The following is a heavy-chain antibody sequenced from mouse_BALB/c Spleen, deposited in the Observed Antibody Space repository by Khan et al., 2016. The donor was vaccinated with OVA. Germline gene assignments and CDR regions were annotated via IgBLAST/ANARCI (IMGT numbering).Heavy chain of an antibody. CDR3: ARAGYGGFAY. Sequence: EVELAESGGGLVKPGGSLKLSCAASGFTFSDYYMYWVRQTPEKRLEWVATISDGGSYTYYPDSVKGRFTISRDNAKNNLYLQMSSLKSEDTAMYYCARAGYGGFAYWGQGTLVTVSA. CDR1: GFTFSDYY. J-gene: IGHJ3*01. V-gene: IGHV5-4*02. CDR2: ISDGGSYT. D-gene: IGHD1-1*02.